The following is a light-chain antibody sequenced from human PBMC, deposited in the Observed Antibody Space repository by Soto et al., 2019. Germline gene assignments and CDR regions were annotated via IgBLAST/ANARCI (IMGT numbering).Light chain of an antibody. V-gene: IGKV1-5*01. Sequence: DIQMTQSPSTLSASLGDRVTITCRASQSISSWLAWYQQKPGKAPKLLIYDASSLESGVPSTLSGSGSGTEFTLTISSLQPDDFPTYYCQQYNSYWTFGQGTKVDIK. CDR1: QSISSW. CDR3: QQYNSYWT. J-gene: IGKJ1*01. CDR2: DAS.